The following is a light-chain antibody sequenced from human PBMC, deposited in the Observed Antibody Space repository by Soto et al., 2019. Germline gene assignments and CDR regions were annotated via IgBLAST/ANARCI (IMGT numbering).Light chain of an antibody. CDR1: SSDVGGYNY. CDR3: SSYAGSSNV. V-gene: IGLV2-8*01. Sequence: QSALTQPPSASGSPGQSVAISCTGTSSDVGGYNYASWYRQHPGKAPKLMIYEVNKRPSGVPDRFSGSKSGHTASLTVSGLQAEDEADYYCSSYAGSSNVFGTGTKVTVL. J-gene: IGLJ1*01. CDR2: EVN.